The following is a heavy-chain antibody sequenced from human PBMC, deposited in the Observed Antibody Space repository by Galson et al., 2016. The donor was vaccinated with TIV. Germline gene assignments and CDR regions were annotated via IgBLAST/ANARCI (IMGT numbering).Heavy chain of an antibody. CDR1: GGSLSGYY. V-gene: IGHV4-34*01. CDR2: INHRAIT. CDR3: ARYSNDEGDAYGFAY. Sequence: SETLSLTCAVYGGSLSGYYWSWIRQSPGKGLEWIGEINHRAITNYNPSLMSRVAISVDTSKNQFSLKVSSVTAADTAVYYCARYSNDEGDAYGFAYWGQGTLVTVSS. D-gene: IGHD1-1*01. J-gene: IGHJ4*02.